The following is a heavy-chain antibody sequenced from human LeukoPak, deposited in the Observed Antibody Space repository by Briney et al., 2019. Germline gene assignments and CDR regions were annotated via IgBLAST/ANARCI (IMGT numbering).Heavy chain of an antibody. CDR2: INHSGST. CDR3: ARARYLVPAVPKKYYGMDV. CDR1: GGSFSGYY. J-gene: IGHJ6*02. Sequence: SETLSLTCAVYGGSFSGYYWSWIRQPPGKGLEWIGEINHSGSTNYNPSLKSRVTISVDTSKNQFSLKLSSVTAADTAVYYCARARYLVPAVPKKYYGMDVWGQGTTVTVSS. V-gene: IGHV4-34*01. D-gene: IGHD2-2*01.